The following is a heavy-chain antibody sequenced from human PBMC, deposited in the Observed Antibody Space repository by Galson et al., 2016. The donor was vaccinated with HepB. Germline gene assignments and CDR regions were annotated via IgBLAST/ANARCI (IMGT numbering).Heavy chain of an antibody. CDR2: INPIFGTP. D-gene: IGHD3/OR15-3a*01. CDR1: GGTFSGYA. V-gene: IGHV1-69*13. J-gene: IGHJ6*02. CDR3: ARLDAVVLVYGVDA. Sequence: SVKVSCKASGGTFSGYAISWVRQAPGHGLEWMGAINPIFGTPNYAQKFQGRVTITPDESTSTAYMELRNLRSEDTAVYYCARLDAVVLVYGVDAWGQGTTVIVAS.